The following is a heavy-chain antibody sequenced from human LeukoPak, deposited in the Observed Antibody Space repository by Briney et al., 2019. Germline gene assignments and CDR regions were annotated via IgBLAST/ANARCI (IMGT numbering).Heavy chain of an antibody. CDR1: GFTFSSYA. CDR3: ARDLYYDSSGYLGY. J-gene: IGHJ4*02. CDR2: ISYDGSNK. Sequence: GGSLRLSCAASGFTFSSYAMHWVRQAPGKGLEWVAVISYDGSNKYYADSVKGRFTISRDNAKNSLYLQMNSLRAEDTAVYYCARDLYYDSSGYLGYWGQGTLVTVSS. V-gene: IGHV3-30*04. D-gene: IGHD3-22*01.